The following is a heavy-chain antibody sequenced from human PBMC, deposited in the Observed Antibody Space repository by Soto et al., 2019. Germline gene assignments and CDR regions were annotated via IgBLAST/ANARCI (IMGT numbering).Heavy chain of an antibody. CDR2: IDTRSSSI. CDR3: ARDLKHLYIDV. CDR1: GFTLRIYS. J-gene: IGHJ6*03. V-gene: IGHV3-48*01. Sequence: VQLVESGGGLVQPGGSLRLSCAASGFTLRIYSMHWVRQAPGRGLEWVSYIDTRSSSISYADSVRGRFTISRDNAKSSLYLQMSSLRAEDTAVYYCARDLKHLYIDVWGKGATVTVSS.